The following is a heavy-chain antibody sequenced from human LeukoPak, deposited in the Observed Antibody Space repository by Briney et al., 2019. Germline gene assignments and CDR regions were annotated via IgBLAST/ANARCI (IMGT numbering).Heavy chain of an antibody. V-gene: IGHV1-46*01. D-gene: IGHD3-9*01. Sequence: ASVKVSCKASGYTFTIYYMHWVRQAPGRGLEWMGIINPSGGSTSYPQKFQGRVTITRDTSTSTVYMELSSLRSEDTAVYYWARLDYDILTGYSELPYYYGMDVWGQGTTVTVSS. CDR1: GYTFTIYY. CDR2: INPSGGST. CDR3: ARLDYDILTGYSELPYYYGMDV. J-gene: IGHJ6*02.